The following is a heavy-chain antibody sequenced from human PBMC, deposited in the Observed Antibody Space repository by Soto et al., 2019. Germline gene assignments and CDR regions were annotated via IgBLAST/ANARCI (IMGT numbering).Heavy chain of an antibody. V-gene: IGHV1-18*01. Sequence: ASVKVSCKASDYTFSNFGISWVRQAPGQGLEWMGWISAYNGNTNYPQKFQGRVTMTTDTSTSTAYMELRSLRSDDTAVYYCARDRGSCTNGVCYTDDYYGMDVWGQGTTVTVS. CDR2: ISAYNGNT. CDR1: DYTFSNFG. J-gene: IGHJ6*02. CDR3: ARDRGSCTNGVCYTDDYYGMDV. D-gene: IGHD2-8*01.